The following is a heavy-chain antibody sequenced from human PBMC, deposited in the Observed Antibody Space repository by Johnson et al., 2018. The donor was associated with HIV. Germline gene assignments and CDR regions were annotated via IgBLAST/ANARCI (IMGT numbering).Heavy chain of an antibody. D-gene: IGHD3-16*01. CDR3: AREDTTFGSAHEGDPFDV. J-gene: IGHJ3*01. Sequence: QVQLVESGGGVVQPGRSLRLSCAASGFTFSSYAMHWVRQAPGKGLEWVAVISYDGSKKYYADSVRGRFTISRDISRNTLYLQMNSLRAEDTAVYFCAREDTTFGSAHEGDPFDVWGQGTLVTVSS. CDR2: ISYDGSKK. CDR1: GFTFSSYA. V-gene: IGHV3-30*04.